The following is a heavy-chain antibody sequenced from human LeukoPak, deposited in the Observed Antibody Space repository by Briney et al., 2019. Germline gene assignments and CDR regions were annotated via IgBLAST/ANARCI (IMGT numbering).Heavy chain of an antibody. CDR2: INSDGSST. J-gene: IGHJ6*02. V-gene: IGHV3-74*01. D-gene: IGHD6-13*01. Sequence: GGSLRLSCAASGFTFSSYWLHWVRQAPGKGLVWVSRINSDGSSTSYADSVKGRFTISRDNAKNTLYLQMNSLRAEDTAVYYCARGIAAAGRYYYYGMDVWGQGTTVTVSS. CDR3: ARGIAAAGRYYYYGMDV. CDR1: GFTFSSYW.